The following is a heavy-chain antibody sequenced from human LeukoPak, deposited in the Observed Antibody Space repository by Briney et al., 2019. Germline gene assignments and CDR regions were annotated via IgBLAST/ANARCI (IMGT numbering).Heavy chain of an antibody. CDR3: ARQGVYYSDSSAFYY. D-gene: IGHD3-22*01. CDR2: IYPGDSDT. J-gene: IGHJ4*02. V-gene: IGHV5-51*01. Sequence: PGGALKISCKASGYSFTSYWIGWVRQMPGKGLELMGSIYPGDSDTRYSPSFQGQVTISADKSITTAYLHWSSLKASDTAIYYCARQGVYYSDSSAFYYWGQGTLVTVSS. CDR1: GYSFTSYW.